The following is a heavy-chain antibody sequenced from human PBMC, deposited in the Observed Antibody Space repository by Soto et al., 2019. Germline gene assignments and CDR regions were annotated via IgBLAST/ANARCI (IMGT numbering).Heavy chain of an antibody. D-gene: IGHD2-21*02. J-gene: IGHJ2*01. CDR2: IYHSGST. Sequence: QLQLQESGSGLVKPSQTLSLTCAVSGGSISSGGYSWSWIRQPPGKGLEWIGYIYHSGSTYYNPSLKSRVTISVDRSKNQFSLKLSSVTAADTAVYYCARDRTNCGGDCYENWYFDLWGRGTLVTVSS. V-gene: IGHV4-30-2*01. CDR3: ARDRTNCGGDCYENWYFDL. CDR1: GGSISSGGYS.